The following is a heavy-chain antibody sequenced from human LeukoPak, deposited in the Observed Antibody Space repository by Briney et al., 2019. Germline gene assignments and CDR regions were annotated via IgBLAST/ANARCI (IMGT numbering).Heavy chain of an antibody. J-gene: IGHJ6*03. CDR1: GFTFSSYA. Sequence: PGGSLRLSCAASGFTFSSYAMSWVRQAPGKGLEWVSTITGSGGSTYYADSVKGRFTISRDNSKNTLYLQMNSLRAEDTAVYYCARVTTIWDGYYMDVWGKGTTVTVSS. D-gene: IGHD3-3*01. CDR3: ARVTTIWDGYYMDV. CDR2: ITGSGGST. V-gene: IGHV3-23*01.